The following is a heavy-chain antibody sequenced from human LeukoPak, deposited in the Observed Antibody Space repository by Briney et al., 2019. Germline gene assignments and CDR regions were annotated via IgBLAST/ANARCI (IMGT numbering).Heavy chain of an antibody. D-gene: IGHD2-21*01. Sequence: ESGPTLAKPTHTLTLTCTFSGFSLSTSGVGVGWMRQPPGEALEGFALIYWNDGKPYSPYPTSRLTIINNTTKNHVDLTMTNMDPMNTATYYCAHTNSINWGQGTLVTVSS. J-gene: IGHJ4*02. CDR3: AHTNSIN. CDR2: IYWNDGK. CDR1: GFSLSTSGVG. V-gene: IGHV2-5*01.